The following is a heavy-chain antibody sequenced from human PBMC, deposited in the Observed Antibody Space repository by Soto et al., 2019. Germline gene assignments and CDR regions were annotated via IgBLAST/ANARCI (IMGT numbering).Heavy chain of an antibody. CDR3: AKDALSVVPAAGTDY. CDR2: ISWNSGSI. CDR1: GFTFDDYA. V-gene: IGHV3-9*01. Sequence: GGSLRLSCAASGFTFDDYAMHWVRQAPGKGLEWVSGISWNSGSIGYADSVKGRFTISRDNAKNSLYLQMNSLRAEDTALYYCAKDALSVVPAAGTDYWGQGTLVTVSS. J-gene: IGHJ4*02. D-gene: IGHD2-2*01.